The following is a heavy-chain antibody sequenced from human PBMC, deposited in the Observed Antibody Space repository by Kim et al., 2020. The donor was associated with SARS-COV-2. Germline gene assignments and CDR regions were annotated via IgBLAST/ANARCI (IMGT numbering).Heavy chain of an antibody. J-gene: IGHJ4*02. Sequence: ADSVKGRFTISRDNSKNTLYLQMNSLRAEDTAVYYCARSSSGSYYNSFGYWGQGTLVTVSS. V-gene: IGHV3-30*01. D-gene: IGHD3-10*01. CDR3: ARSSSGSYYNSFGY.